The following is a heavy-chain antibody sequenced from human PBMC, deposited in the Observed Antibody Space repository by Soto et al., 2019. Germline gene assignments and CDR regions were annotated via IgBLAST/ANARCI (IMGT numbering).Heavy chain of an antibody. Sequence: VASVKVSCKASGYTFTGYYMHWVRQAPGQGLEWMGWINPNSGGTNYAQKFQGRVTMTRDTSISTAYMELSRLRSDDTAVYYCARDNGYDFWSGYYPDIWFDPWGQGTLVTVSS. CDR1: GYTFTGYY. CDR2: INPNSGGT. D-gene: IGHD3-3*01. V-gene: IGHV1-2*02. J-gene: IGHJ5*02. CDR3: ARDNGYDFWSGYYPDIWFDP.